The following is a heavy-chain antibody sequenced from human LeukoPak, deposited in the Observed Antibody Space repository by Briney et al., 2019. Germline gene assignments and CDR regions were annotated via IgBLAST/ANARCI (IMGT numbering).Heavy chain of an antibody. CDR1: GFTFSYYW. CDR2: LTQDGSDK. CDR3: ARRHASSSRDY. V-gene: IGHV3-7*01. J-gene: IGHJ4*02. Sequence: GGSLRHSCAPSGFTFSYYWMSWVRQPPPKGLAWVATLTQDGSDKDYVDSVKGRFTTSRDNAKTSLYLQMSSLRAEDTAVYYCARRHASSSRDYWGQGTLVTVSS. D-gene: IGHD6-6*01.